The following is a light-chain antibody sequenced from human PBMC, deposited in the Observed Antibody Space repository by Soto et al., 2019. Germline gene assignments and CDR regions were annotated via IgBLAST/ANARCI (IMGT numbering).Light chain of an antibody. CDR2: ATS. Sequence: DIQMTQSPSSLSASVGDRVTITCRASQSSSTYLIWYHQKPGKAPKLLIYATSSLHSGVPSRFRARGSGTDFTLTISSLQPEDFATGYCQQSYSTPTGTFGQGTKVEIK. CDR3: QQSYSTPTGT. J-gene: IGKJ1*01. V-gene: IGKV1-39*01. CDR1: QSSSTY.